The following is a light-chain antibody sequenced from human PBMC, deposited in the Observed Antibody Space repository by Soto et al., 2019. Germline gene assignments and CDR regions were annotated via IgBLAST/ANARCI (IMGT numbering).Light chain of an antibody. CDR1: QSIFRW. V-gene: IGKV1-5*01. CDR2: DGS. J-gene: IGKJ1*01. Sequence: DIQMTQSPSTLSAAIGARVTITCRASQSIFRWLAWYQQKPGKPPQLLIFDGSTLEGGVPLRSSGSGSGTEFTLTISSLQPEDVATYYCQQYNNFRWTFGQGTKVDIK. CDR3: QQYNNFRWT.